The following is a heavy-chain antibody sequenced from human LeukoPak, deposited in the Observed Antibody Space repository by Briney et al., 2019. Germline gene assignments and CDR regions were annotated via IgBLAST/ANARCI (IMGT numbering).Heavy chain of an antibody. V-gene: IGHV3-48*03. CDR1: GFTFSSYE. Sequence: PGGSLRLSCAASGFTFSSYEMNWVRQAPGKGLEWVSFISSSGTTIYYADSVKGRFTISRDNAKNSLYLQMNSLRAEDTAVYYCARGGRGSPDYDFDYWGQVTLVTVSS. D-gene: IGHD3-16*01. CDR2: ISSSGTTI. CDR3: ARGGRGSPDYDFDY. J-gene: IGHJ4*02.